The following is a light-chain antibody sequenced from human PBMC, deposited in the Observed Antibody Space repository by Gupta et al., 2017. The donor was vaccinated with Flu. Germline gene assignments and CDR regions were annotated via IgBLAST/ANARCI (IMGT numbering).Light chain of an antibody. CDR2: GAS. V-gene: IGKV3D-15*01. CDR3: QQYNNWPQS. CDR1: QSVSSN. J-gene: IGKJ2*01. Sequence: PATLSVSPGERATLSCRASQSVSSNLAWYQQKPGQAPRLLIFGASTRATGIPARFSGSGSGTEFTLTISSLQSEDFAVYYCQQYNNWPQSFGQGTKLEIK.